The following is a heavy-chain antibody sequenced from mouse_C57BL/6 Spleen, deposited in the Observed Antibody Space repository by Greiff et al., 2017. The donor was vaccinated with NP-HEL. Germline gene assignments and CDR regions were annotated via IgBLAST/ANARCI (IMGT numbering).Heavy chain of an antibody. CDR3: ARRSYYDYEGYFDV. J-gene: IGHJ1*03. CDR1: GFTFSDYY. V-gene: IGHV5-16*01. Sequence: EVKLVESEGGLVQPGSSMKLSCTASGFTFSDYYMAWVRQVPEKGLEWVANINYDGSSTYYLDSLKSRFIISRDNAKNILYLQMSSLKSEDTATYYCARRSYYDYEGYFDVWGTGTTVTVSS. CDR2: INYDGSST. D-gene: IGHD2-4*01.